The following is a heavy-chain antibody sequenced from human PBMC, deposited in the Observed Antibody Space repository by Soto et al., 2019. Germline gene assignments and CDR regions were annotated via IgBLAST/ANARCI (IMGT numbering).Heavy chain of an antibody. Sequence: ASETLSLTCGVSGGTVASSHWWSWVRQSPGGGLEWIGNVYHTGDTNFNPSLQSRVTISVDKPNNQFSLRLNSLTAADTAVYFCAREIVTAGGNNYFDPWGPGTLVTVSS. V-gene: IGHV4-4*02. CDR3: AREIVTAGGNNYFDP. CDR1: GGTVASSHW. CDR2: VYHTGDT. J-gene: IGHJ5*02. D-gene: IGHD2-21*02.